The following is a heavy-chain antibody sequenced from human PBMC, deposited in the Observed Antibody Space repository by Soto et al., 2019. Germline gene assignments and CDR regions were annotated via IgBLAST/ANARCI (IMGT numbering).Heavy chain of an antibody. CDR2: INSDGSST. CDR3: ARDQRRQYYGSGSGYYGMDV. D-gene: IGHD3-10*01. J-gene: IGHJ6*02. CDR1: GFTFSSYW. V-gene: IGHV3-74*01. Sequence: LRLSCAASGFTFSSYWMHWVRQAPGKGLVWVSRINSDGSSTSYADSVKGRFTISRDNAKNTLYLQMNSLRAEDTAVYYCARDQRRQYYGSGSGYYGMDVWGQGTTVTVSS.